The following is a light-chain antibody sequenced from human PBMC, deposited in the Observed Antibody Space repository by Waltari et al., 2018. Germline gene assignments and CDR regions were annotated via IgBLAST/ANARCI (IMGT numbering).Light chain of an antibody. CDR3: MQATQLLS. CDR2: KIS. Sequence: DIVMTQTPLSSTVTLGQPASISCRSSQSRVHSDGNTYLSWLQQRPGQPPRVLIYKISNRFSGVPDRFSGSGAGTDFTLKISRVEAEDVGVYYCMQATQLLSFGGGTKVEIK. CDR1: QSRVHSDGNTY. V-gene: IGKV2-24*01. J-gene: IGKJ4*01.